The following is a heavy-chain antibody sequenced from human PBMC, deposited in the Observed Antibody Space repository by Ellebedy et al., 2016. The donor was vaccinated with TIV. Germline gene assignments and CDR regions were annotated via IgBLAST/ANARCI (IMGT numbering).Heavy chain of an antibody. J-gene: IGHJ4*02. Sequence: SETLSLXXSLSGDSINTKYWNWVRQPPGKGLEWIRYVDYSGDTNYNPTFKSRVTISADTSKNQFSLRLNSVTAADTAVYFCVTGVGWQPDYWGQGTLVTVSS. CDR1: GDSINTKY. V-gene: IGHV4-59*01. CDR3: VTGVGWQPDY. CDR2: VDYSGDT. D-gene: IGHD4-23*01.